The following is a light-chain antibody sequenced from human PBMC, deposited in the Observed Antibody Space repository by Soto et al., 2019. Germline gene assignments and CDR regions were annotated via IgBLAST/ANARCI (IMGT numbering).Light chain of an antibody. CDR1: QSVSTY. CDR2: DAS. CDR3: QHRSNWPPIT. Sequence: EIVLTQSPATLSLSPGERATLSCRASQSVSTYLAWYQQKPGQAPRLLIYDASNRAAGIPARFSGSGSGTDFTLTISSLEPEDFAVYYCQHRSNWPPITLGQGTRLEIK. V-gene: IGKV3-11*01. J-gene: IGKJ5*01.